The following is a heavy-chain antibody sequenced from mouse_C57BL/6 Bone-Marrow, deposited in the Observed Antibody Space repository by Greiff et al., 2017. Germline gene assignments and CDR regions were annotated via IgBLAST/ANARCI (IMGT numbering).Heavy chain of an antibody. CDR3: AREGNYEYFYAMDY. J-gene: IGHJ4*01. CDR2: IDPSDSYN. D-gene: IGHD2-4*01. V-gene: IGHV1-69*01. Sequence: QVQLQQPGAELVMPGASVKLSCKASGYTFTSYWMHWVKQRPGQGLEWIGEIDPSDSYNNYNQKFKGKSTLTVDKSSSTAYMQLSSLTSEDSAVYYCAREGNYEYFYAMDYWGQGTSVTVSS. CDR1: GYTFTSYW.